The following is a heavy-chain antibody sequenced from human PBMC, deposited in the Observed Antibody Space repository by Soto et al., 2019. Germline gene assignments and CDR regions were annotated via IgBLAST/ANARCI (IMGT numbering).Heavy chain of an antibody. CDR1: GLTFSSYG. V-gene: IGHV3-30*18. Sequence: PGGSLRLSCAASGLTFSSYGMHWVRQAPGKGLEWVAVISFDGTNKYYADSVKGRFTISRDNSKNTLYLQMNSLRAEDTAVYYCAKVHCSSTSCYPNYYYYYGMDVWGQGTTVTVSS. CDR2: ISFDGTNK. J-gene: IGHJ6*02. CDR3: AKVHCSSTSCYPNYYYYYGMDV. D-gene: IGHD2-2*01.